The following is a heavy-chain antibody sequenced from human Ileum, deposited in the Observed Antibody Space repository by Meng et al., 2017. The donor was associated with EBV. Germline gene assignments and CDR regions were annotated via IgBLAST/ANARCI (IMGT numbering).Heavy chain of an antibody. CDR3: ARSSPIVRGLDY. CDR2: VYHDVAT. Sequence: QVHVQESGPGPVHPSVTRSLTFAGSGDSVSGSDWWSWVRQPPGKGLEWIGEVYHDVATNYHPSLKSRVTISLDKSKNEVNLHMNSLTAADTAVYYCARSSPIVRGLDYWGQGTLVTVSS. V-gene: IGHV4-4*02. D-gene: IGHD3-10*01. CDR1: GDSVSGSDW. J-gene: IGHJ4*02.